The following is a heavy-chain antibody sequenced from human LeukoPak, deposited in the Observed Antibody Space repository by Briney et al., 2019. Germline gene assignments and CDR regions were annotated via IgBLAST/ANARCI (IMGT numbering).Heavy chain of an antibody. Sequence: GGSLRLSCAASGFTFSSYAMSWVRQAPGKGLEWVSAISGSGGSTYYADSVKGRFTISRDNSKNTLYLQMNSLRAEDTAVYYCVKDLYDFWSGTDYWGQGTLVTVSS. CDR1: GFTFSSYA. J-gene: IGHJ4*02. D-gene: IGHD3-3*01. V-gene: IGHV3-23*01. CDR2: ISGSGGST. CDR3: VKDLYDFWSGTDY.